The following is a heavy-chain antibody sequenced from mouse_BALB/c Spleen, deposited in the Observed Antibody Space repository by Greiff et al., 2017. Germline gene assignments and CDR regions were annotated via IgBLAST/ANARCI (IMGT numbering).Heavy chain of an antibody. CDR1: GYTFTDYN. CDR3: ARSGGNYEGAWFAY. D-gene: IGHD1-1*02. Sequence: VQLQQSGPELVKPGASVKISCKASGYTFTDYNMHWVKQSPGKSLEWIGYIYPYNGGTGYNQKFKSKATLTVDNSSSTAYMELRSLTSEDSAVYYCARSGGNYEGAWFAYWGQGTLVTVSA. CDR2: IYPYNGGT. V-gene: IGHV1S29*02. J-gene: IGHJ3*01.